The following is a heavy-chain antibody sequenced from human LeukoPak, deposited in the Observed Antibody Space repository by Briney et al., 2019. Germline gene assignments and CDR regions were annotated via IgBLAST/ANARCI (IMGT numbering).Heavy chain of an antibody. J-gene: IGHJ4*02. D-gene: IGHD1-1*01. CDR3: AKGARVGSGNYYFDY. Sequence: GGSLRLSCAASGFTFSDYAMHWVRQAPGKGLEWVSAISRSGGSTYYADSVKGRFTISRDNSENTLYLQMNSLRAEDTAVYYCAKGARVGSGNYYFDYWGQGTLVTVSS. CDR1: GFTFSDYA. CDR2: ISRSGGST. V-gene: IGHV3-23*01.